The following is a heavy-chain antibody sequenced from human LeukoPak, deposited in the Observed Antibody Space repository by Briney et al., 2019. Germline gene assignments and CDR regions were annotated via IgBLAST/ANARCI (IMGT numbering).Heavy chain of an antibody. CDR1: GGSFSGYY. J-gene: IGHJ5*02. CDR3: ARGGEFVVVPAAIPARGNWFDP. CDR2: INHSGST. D-gene: IGHD2-2*02. Sequence: PSETLSLTCAVYGGSFSGYYWSWIRQPPGKGLEWIGEINHSGSTNHNPSLKSRVTISVDTSKNQFSLKLSSVTAADTAVYYCARGGEFVVVPAAIPARGNWFDPWGQGTLVTVSS. V-gene: IGHV4-34*01.